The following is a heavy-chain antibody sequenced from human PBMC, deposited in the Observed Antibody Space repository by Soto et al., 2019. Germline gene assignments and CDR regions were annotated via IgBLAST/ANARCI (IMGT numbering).Heavy chain of an antibody. Sequence: PGGSLRLSCAASGFTFSSYAMHWVRQAPGKGLEWVAVISYDGSNKYYADSVKGRFTISRDNSKNTLYLQMNSLRAEDTAVYYCARDGAVAGPFDYWGQGTLVTVSS. CDR2: ISYDGSNK. CDR1: GFTFSSYA. CDR3: ARDGAVAGPFDY. J-gene: IGHJ4*02. V-gene: IGHV3-30-3*01. D-gene: IGHD6-19*01.